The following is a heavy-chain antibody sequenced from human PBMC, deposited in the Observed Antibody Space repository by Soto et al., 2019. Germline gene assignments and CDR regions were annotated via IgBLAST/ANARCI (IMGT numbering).Heavy chain of an antibody. D-gene: IGHD2-8*01. J-gene: IGHJ6*02. V-gene: IGHV3-53*01. CDR1: GFTVSSNY. CDR3: ARDSIFGYCTKGVCPRLNLYGMDV. CDR2: IYSGGST. Sequence: GGSLRLSCAASGFTVSSNYMSWVRQAPGKGLEWVSVIYSGGSTYYADSVKGRFTISRDNSKNTLYLQMNSLRAEDTAVYYCARDSIFGYCTKGVCPRLNLYGMDVWCQGITVTV.